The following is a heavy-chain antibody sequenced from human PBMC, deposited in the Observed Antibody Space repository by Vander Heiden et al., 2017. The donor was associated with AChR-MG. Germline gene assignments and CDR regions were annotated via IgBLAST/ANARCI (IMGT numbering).Heavy chain of an antibody. D-gene: IGHD6-19*01. CDR1: GFTFSSYG. CDR2: ISYDGSNK. V-gene: IGHV3-30*18. CDR3: ANGRYSSGWYQAEDFDY. Sequence: QVQLVESGGGVVQPGRSLRLSCAASGFTFSSYGMHWVRHAPGKGLEWVAVISYDGSNKYYADSVKGRFTISRDNSKNTLYLQMNSLRAEDTAVYYCANGRYSSGWYQAEDFDYWGQGTLVTVAS. J-gene: IGHJ4*02.